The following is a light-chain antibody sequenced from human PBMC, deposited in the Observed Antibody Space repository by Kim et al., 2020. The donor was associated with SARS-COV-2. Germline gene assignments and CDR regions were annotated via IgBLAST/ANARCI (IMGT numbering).Light chain of an antibody. CDR3: SSYTSNSTVV. CDR2: DVT. J-gene: IGLJ3*02. V-gene: IGLV2-14*01. CDR1: SSDVGGYNY. Sequence: QSALTQPASVSGSPGQSITISCTGTSSDVGGYNYVSWYQQFPGKAPKLMIYDVTKRPSGVSNRFSGSKSGNTASLTISGLQAEDEADYYCSSYTSNSTVVFGGGTQLTVL.